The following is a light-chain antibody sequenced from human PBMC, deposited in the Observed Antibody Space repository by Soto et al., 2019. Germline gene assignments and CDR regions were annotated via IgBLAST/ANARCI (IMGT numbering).Light chain of an antibody. V-gene: IGKV1-39*01. CDR1: QSISSF. J-gene: IGKJ5*01. CDR2: AAS. Sequence: DIQMTQSPSSLSSSVLERVTITCRASQSISSFLTWYQQKAGKAPKLLIYAASSLQSGVPSRFSGSGSGTDFVPTISSLQPEDSATYYCQQLDSMPITFGQGTRLEIK. CDR3: QQLDSMPIT.